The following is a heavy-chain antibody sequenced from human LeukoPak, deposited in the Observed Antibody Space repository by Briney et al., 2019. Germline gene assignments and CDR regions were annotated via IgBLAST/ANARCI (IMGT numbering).Heavy chain of an antibody. V-gene: IGHV3-33*07. D-gene: IGHD5-12*01. CDR1: GLTFSRYG. CDR3: GRDRGYGGYDPFDY. J-gene: IGHJ4*02. Sequence: GGSLRLSCVVSGLTFSRYGMDLVRQAPGKGLEWVAFIWYDGTNKDYADSVKGRFTISRDNSKNTLYLQMNSLRAEDTAVYYCGRDRGYGGYDPFDYWGQGTLVTVSS. CDR2: IWYDGTNK.